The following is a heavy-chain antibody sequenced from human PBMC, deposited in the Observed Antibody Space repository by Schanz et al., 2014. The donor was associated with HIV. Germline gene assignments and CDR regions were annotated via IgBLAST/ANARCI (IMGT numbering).Heavy chain of an antibody. V-gene: IGHV1-69*01. J-gene: IGHJ4*02. CDR2: IMPKFGTE. CDR3: VRVANYDGDDYYQRSHFDL. Sequence: QVQLVQSGAAVKKPGSSVKVSCKASGGSFSSYAINWVRQAPGQGLEWLGLIMPKFGTENYAQKYQGRVTLTADATTAYMDLSSLKFEDTAVYYCVRVANYDGDDYYQRSHFDLWGQGTLVTVSS. D-gene: IGHD3-22*01. CDR1: GGSFSSYA.